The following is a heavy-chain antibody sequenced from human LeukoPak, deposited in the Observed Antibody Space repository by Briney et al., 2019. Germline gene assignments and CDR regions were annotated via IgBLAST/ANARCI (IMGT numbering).Heavy chain of an antibody. J-gene: IGHJ6*03. V-gene: IGHV4-34*01. Sequence: PETLSLTCAVYGGSFSGYYWSWIRQPPGKGLEWIGEINHSGSTNYNPSLKSRVTISVDTSKNQFSLKLSSVTAADTAVYYCARRGFYYDSSGYYPYYYYYMDVWGEGTTVTISS. CDR2: INHSGST. CDR1: GGSFSGYY. CDR3: ARRGFYYDSSGYYPYYYYYMDV. D-gene: IGHD3-22*01.